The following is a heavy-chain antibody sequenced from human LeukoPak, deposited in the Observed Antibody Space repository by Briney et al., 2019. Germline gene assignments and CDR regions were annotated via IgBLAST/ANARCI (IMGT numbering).Heavy chain of an antibody. Sequence: GASVKVSCKASGYTFTSYGISWVRQAPGKGLEWMGLISAYNGNTNYAQKLQGRVTMTTDTSTSTAYMVLRSLRSDDTAVYYCARFRRRGYSYVSDAFDIWGQGTMVTVSS. D-gene: IGHD5-18*01. CDR1: GYTFTSYG. CDR3: ARFRRRGYSYVSDAFDI. CDR2: ISAYNGNT. J-gene: IGHJ3*02. V-gene: IGHV1-18*01.